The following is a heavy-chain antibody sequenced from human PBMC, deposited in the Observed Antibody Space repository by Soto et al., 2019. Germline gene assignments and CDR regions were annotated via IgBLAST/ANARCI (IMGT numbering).Heavy chain of an antibody. CDR3: ARGEERVAMPSGY. CDR2: ITDSGSTI. D-gene: IGHD2-2*01. CDR1: GFPFSVYY. V-gene: IGHV3-11*01. Sequence: GGSLRLSCAASGFPFSVYYMSWIRQAPGKGLEWLSYITDSGSTIYYADSVKGRFTISRDNAKNSLYLQMNSLRAEDTAVYYCARGEERVAMPSGYWGQGTLVTVSS. J-gene: IGHJ4*02.